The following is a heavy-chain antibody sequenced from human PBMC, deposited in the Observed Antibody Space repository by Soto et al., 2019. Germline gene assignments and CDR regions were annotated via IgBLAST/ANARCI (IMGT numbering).Heavy chain of an antibody. J-gene: IGHJ5*02. CDR1: GYTFTDYY. Sequence: QVHLVQSGAEVKKPGASVKVSCRASGYTFTDYYIHWVRQAPGQGPEWMGWTNPHSGGTYYAQKFQGRVTLTRDTSITTAYREVSRLTSDDTALYYCARDFDSTKITSPEPAATCWFDPWGQGTLVTVSS. CDR2: TNPHSGGT. CDR3: ARDFDSTKITSPEPAATCWFDP. V-gene: IGHV1-2*02. D-gene: IGHD2-2*01.